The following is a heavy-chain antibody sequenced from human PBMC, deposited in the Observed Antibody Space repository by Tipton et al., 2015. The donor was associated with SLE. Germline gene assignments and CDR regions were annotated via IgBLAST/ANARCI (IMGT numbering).Heavy chain of an antibody. CDR3: ARGVYGYFYDSSGYYQAPDE. CDR1: GFTFSSYS. J-gene: IGHJ4*02. CDR2: ISSSSSYI. D-gene: IGHD3-22*01. V-gene: IGHV3-21*04. Sequence: GSLRLSCAASGFTFSSYSMNWVRQAPGKGLEWVSSISSSSSYIYYADSVKGRFTISRDNAKNSLYLQMNSLRAEDTAVYYCARGVYGYFYDSSGYYQAPDEWGQGTLVTVSS.